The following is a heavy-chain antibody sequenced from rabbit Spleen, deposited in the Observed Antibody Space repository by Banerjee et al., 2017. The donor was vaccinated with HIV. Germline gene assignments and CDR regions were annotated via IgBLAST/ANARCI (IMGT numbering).Heavy chain of an antibody. CDR2: IDPVFGST. CDR3: ARNLENYAGSSYLDL. Sequence: QDQLVESGGGLVQPGGSLTLSCKASGFDFSSYGMSWVRQAPGKGLEWIGYIDPVFGSTYYASWVNGRFTISRSTSLNTVDLKMTSLTAADTATYFCARNLENYAGSSYLDLWGQGTLVTVS. V-gene: IGHV1S47*01. J-gene: IGHJ3*01. CDR1: GFDFSSYG. D-gene: IGHD8-1*01.